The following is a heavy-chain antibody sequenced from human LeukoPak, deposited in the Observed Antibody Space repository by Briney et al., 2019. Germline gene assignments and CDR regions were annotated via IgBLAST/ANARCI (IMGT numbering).Heavy chain of an antibody. D-gene: IGHD1-26*01. V-gene: IGHV4-34*01. Sequence: PSETLSLTCAVYGGSFSGYYWSWIRQPPGKGLEWIGEINHSGSTNYNPSLKSRVTMSVDTSKNQFSLKLSSVTAADTAVYYCARGRRGSGSYYYYYGMDVWGQGTTVTVSS. J-gene: IGHJ6*02. CDR2: INHSGST. CDR3: ARGRRGSGSYYYYYGMDV. CDR1: GGSFSGYY.